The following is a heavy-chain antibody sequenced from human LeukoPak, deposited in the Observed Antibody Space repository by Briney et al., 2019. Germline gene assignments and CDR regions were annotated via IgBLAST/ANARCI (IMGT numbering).Heavy chain of an antibody. CDR3: ARGGGGTRDSPFYYFDY. Sequence: ASVKVSCKASGGTFSSYAISWVRQAPGQGLEWMGGIIPIFGTANYAQKFQGRVTITADKSTSTAYMELSSLRSEDTAVYYCARGGGGTRDSPFYYFDYWGQGTLVTVSS. J-gene: IGHJ4*02. CDR2: IIPIFGTA. D-gene: IGHD3-10*01. V-gene: IGHV1-69*06. CDR1: GGTFSSYA.